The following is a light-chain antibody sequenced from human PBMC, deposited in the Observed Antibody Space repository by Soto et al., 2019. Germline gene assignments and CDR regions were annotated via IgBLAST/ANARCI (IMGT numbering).Light chain of an antibody. Sequence: EIVMTQSPATLSVSPGERATLSCRASQSVSSNLAWYQQKPGQAPRLLIYGAPTRATGIPARFSGSGSGTEFTLTISSLQSEDFAVYYCQQYNNWPTWTFGQGTKVDI. CDR3: QQYNNWPTWT. CDR2: GAP. J-gene: IGKJ1*01. CDR1: QSVSSN. V-gene: IGKV3-15*01.